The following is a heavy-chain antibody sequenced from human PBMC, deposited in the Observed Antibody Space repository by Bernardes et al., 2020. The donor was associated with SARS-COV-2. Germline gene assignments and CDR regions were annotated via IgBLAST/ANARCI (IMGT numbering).Heavy chain of an antibody. D-gene: IGHD3-3*02. CDR3: AALDR. Sequence: GGSLRLSCAGSGFTVADTTMIWVRQGPGKGLEWVGRLKRKADGGTADYAAPVEGRFTISRDESRNTFSLEMNSQTIEDTATYYCAALDRWGQGTLVTVSS. V-gene: IGHV3-15*05. CDR2: LKRKADGGTA. CDR1: GFTVADTT. J-gene: IGHJ4*01.